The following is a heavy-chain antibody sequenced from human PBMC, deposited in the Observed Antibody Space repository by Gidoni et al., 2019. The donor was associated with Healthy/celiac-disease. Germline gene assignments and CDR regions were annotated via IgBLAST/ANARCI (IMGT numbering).Heavy chain of an antibody. J-gene: IGHJ4*02. Sequence: EVQLVESGGGLVKPGGSLRLSCAASGFTFSNAWMSWVRQAPGKGLEWVGRIKSKTDGGTTDYAAPVKGRCTISRDDSKNTLYLQMNSLKTEDTAVYYCTTSIMITFGGVIDDYWGQGTLVTVSS. CDR3: TTSIMITFGGVIDDY. CDR1: GFTFSNAW. D-gene: IGHD3-16*02. V-gene: IGHV3-15*01. CDR2: IKSKTDGGTT.